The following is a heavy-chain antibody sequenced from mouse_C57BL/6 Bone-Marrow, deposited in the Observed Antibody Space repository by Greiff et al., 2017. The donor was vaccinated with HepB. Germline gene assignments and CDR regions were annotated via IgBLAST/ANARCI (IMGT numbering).Heavy chain of an antibody. CDR2: IYPGGGYT. Sequence: QVQLKQSGAELVRPGTSVKMSCKASGYTFTNYWIGWAKQRPGHGLEWIGDIYPGGGYTNYNEKFKGKATLTADKSSSTAYMQFSSLTSEDSAIYYCARSKDYDEAWFAYWGQGTLVTVSA. CDR3: ARSKDYDEAWFAY. V-gene: IGHV1-63*01. D-gene: IGHD2-4*01. J-gene: IGHJ3*01. CDR1: GYTFTNYW.